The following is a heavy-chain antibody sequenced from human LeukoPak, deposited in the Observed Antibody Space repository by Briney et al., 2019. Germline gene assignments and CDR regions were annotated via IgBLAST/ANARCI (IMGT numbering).Heavy chain of an antibody. CDR2: IYYSGST. V-gene: IGHV4-34*01. Sequence: SETLSLTCAVYGGSFSGYYWSWIRQPPGKGLEWIGSIYYSGSTYYNPSLKSRVTISVDTSKNQFSLKLSSVTAADTAVYYCARIHRVFYFDYWGQGTLVTVSS. J-gene: IGHJ4*02. CDR1: GGSFSGYY. D-gene: IGHD3-16*02. CDR3: ARIHRVFYFDY.